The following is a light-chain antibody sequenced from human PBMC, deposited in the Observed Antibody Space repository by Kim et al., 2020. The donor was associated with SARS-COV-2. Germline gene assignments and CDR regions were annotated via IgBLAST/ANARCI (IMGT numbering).Light chain of an antibody. J-gene: IGKJ3*01. V-gene: IGKV1-39*01. CDR1: QSISSH. Sequence: DIQMTQSPSSLSASVGDRVTITCRTTQSISSHLNWYQQKPGRAPKLMISAASTLQGGVPSRFSGSGSETDFTLTISSLQPEDFATYFCQQSYITPFTFGPGTKVDIK. CDR2: AAS. CDR3: QQSYITPFT.